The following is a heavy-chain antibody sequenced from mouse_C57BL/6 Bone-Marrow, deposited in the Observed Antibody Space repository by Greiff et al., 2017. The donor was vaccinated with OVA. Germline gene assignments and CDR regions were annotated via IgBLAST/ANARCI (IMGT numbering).Heavy chain of an antibody. CDR3: ARRMITSYYFDY. Sequence: EVMLVESGGDLVKPGGSLKLSCAASGFTFSSYGMSWVRQTPDKRLEWVATISSGGSYTYYPDSVKGRFTISRDNAKNTLYLQMSSLKSEDTAMYYCARRMITSYYFDYWGQGTTLTGSS. CDR2: ISSGGSYT. CDR1: GFTFSSYG. D-gene: IGHD2-4*01. J-gene: IGHJ2*01. V-gene: IGHV5-6*02.